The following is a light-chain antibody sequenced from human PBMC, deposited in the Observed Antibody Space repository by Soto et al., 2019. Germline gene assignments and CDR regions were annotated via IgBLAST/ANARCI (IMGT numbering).Light chain of an antibody. CDR1: QRIGTY. CDR3: QQSSTTVYT. V-gene: IGKV1-39*01. CDR2: HVS. J-gene: IGKJ2*01. Sequence: DIQMTQSPSSLSASVGDRVTVSCRASQRIGTYLNWYQQRPGKAPTLLIYHVSTLQPGVPSRFSGSRSGTDFALSISGLQPEDFATYYCQQSSTTVYTFGRGTKLEIK.